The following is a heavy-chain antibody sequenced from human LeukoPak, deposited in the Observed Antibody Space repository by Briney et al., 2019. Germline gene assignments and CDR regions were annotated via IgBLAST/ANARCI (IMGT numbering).Heavy chain of an antibody. CDR1: GFTFSSYA. D-gene: IGHD6-13*01. CDR3: AAAAGTLDPFDY. CDR2: ISGSGGST. V-gene: IGHV3-23*01. J-gene: IGHJ4*02. Sequence: AGGSLRLFCAASGFTFSSYAMSWVRQALGKGLEWVSGISGSGGSTYYADSVKGRFTISRDNSKNTLYVQMNSLRAEDTAVYYCAAAAGTLDPFDYWGQGTLVTVSS.